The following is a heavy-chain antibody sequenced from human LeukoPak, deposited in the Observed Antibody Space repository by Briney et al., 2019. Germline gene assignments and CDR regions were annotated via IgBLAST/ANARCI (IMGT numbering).Heavy chain of an antibody. CDR2: ISYDGSNK. CDR1: GFTFSSYG. V-gene: IGHV3-30*18. J-gene: IGHJ4*02. D-gene: IGHD3-22*01. CDR3: AKMYYYDSSGPFDY. Sequence: GGSLRHSCAASGFTFSSYGMHWVRQAPGKGLEWVAVISYDGSNKYYADSVKGRFTISRDNSKNTLYLQMNSLRAEDTAVYYCAKMYYYDSSGPFDYWGQGTLVTVSS.